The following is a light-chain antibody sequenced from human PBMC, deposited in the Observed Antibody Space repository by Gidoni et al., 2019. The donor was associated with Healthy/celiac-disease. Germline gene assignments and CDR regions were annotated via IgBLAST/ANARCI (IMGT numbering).Light chain of an antibody. CDR1: QSVSSSY. V-gene: IGKV3-20*01. CDR3: QQYGSSPPRT. CDR2: GAA. Sequence: DIVLTQSPGTLSLPPGERATLSCRASQSVSSSYLAWYQQKPGQAPRILIYGAASRVTGIPDRFSGSGSETDFTLTISRLEHEDVAVYYCQQYGSSPPRTFGGXTKVEIK. J-gene: IGKJ4*01.